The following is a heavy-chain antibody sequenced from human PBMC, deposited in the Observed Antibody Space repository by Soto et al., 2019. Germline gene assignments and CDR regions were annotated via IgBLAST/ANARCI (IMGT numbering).Heavy chain of an antibody. V-gene: IGHV4-4*02. CDR2: IYHSGST. CDR1: GGSISSSNW. D-gene: IGHD2-2*01. J-gene: IGHJ6*02. CDR3: ARRSTLVVPDAPTYYYYYGMDV. Sequence: QVQLQESGPGLVKPSGTLSLTCAVSGGSISSSNWWSWVRQPPGKGLEWIGEIYHSGSTNYNPSLTSRVTKSVDTAKNQFSLKLSSVTAADTAVYYCARRSTLVVPDAPTYYYYYGMDVWGQGTTVTVSS.